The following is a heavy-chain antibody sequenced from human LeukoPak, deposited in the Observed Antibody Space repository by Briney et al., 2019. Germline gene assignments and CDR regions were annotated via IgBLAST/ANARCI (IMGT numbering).Heavy chain of an antibody. CDR2: IKGDESAR. CDR1: GFTFSTYW. D-gene: IGHD1-26*01. J-gene: IGHJ4*02. V-gene: IGHV3-7*01. CDR3: ARGDGRGSYKDYYFGY. Sequence: GGSLRLSCAASGFTFSTYWMAWVRQAPGKGLEWVANIKGDESARHQADSVKGRLTISRDNAKNSLYLQMNSLRAEDTAVYYCARGDGRGSYKDYYFGYWGQGTLVTVSS.